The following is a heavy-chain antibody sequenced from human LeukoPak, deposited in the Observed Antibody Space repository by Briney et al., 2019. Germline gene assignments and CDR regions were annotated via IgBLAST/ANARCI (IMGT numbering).Heavy chain of an antibody. V-gene: IGHV4-59*08. CDR2: IYYSGIT. CDR3: ARHQSSGTFPLDY. Sequence: SETLSLTCTVSGGSISSYYWSWLRQSPGEGLEGSGYIYYSGITKYHPSLKSRVNISVDNFRNQFSLQLTSVTAADTAVYFCARHQSSGTFPLDYWGQGTPVTVSS. J-gene: IGHJ4*02. D-gene: IGHD1-26*01. CDR1: GGSISSYY.